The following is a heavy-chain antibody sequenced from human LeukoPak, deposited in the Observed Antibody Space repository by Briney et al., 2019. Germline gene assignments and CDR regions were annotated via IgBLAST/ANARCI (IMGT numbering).Heavy chain of an antibody. CDR3: ARVGEWELLY. V-gene: IGHV1-69*05. J-gene: IGHJ4*02. CDR2: IIPIFGTA. Sequence: SVKVSCKASGGTFSSYAISWVRQAPGQGLEWMGGIIPIFGTANYAQKFQGRVTMTTDTSTSTAYMELRSLRSDDTAVYYCARVGEWELLYWGQGTLVTVSS. D-gene: IGHD1-26*01. CDR1: GGTFSSYA.